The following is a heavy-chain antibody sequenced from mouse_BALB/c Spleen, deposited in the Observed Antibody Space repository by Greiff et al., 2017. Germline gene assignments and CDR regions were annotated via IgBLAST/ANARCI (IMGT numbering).Heavy chain of an antibody. CDR1: GYTFTDYN. CDR3: ARGGDAWFAY. J-gene: IGHJ3*01. CDR2: IYPYNGGT. Sequence: EVKLVESGPELVKPGASVKISCTASGYTFTDYNMHWVKQSHGKSLEWIGYIYPYNGGTGYNQKFKSKATLTVDNSSSTAYMELRSLTSEDSAVYYCARGGDAWFAYWGQGTLVTVS. D-gene: IGHD3-3*01. V-gene: IGHV1S29*02.